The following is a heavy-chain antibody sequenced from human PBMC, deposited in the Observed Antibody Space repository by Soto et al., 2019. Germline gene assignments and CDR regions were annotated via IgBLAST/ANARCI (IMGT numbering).Heavy chain of an antibody. CDR1: GGTFSSYT. D-gene: IGHD3-10*01. Sequence: QVQLVQSGAEVKKPGSSVKVSCKASGGTFSSYTISWVRQAPGQGLEWMGRIIPILGIANYAQKFQGRVTITADKSTSTAYMELSSLRSEDTAVYYCARAQMVRGVIPFDYWGQGTLVTVSS. V-gene: IGHV1-69*02. CDR2: IIPILGIA. J-gene: IGHJ4*02. CDR3: ARAQMVRGVIPFDY.